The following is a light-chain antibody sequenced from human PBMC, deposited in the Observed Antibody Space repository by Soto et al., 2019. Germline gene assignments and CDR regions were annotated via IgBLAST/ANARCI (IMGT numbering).Light chain of an antibody. CDR1: QSLLHITGETL. V-gene: IGKV2D-29*02. CDR2: EVS. Sequence: DVVMTQTPLSLSVAPGQPASISCKSSQSLLHITGETLLFWYLQKPGQSPQLLIYEVSTRVSGVPDRFSGSGSGTDFTLEISRVETDDVCIYYCMQSTPLPPTFGQGTRLGIE. CDR3: MQSTPLPPT. J-gene: IGKJ5*01.